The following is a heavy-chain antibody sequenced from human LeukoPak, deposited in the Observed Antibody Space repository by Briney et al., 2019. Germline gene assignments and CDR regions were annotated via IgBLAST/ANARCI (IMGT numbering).Heavy chain of an antibody. CDR2: ISGSGGST. CDR1: GFTFSSYA. Sequence: GGSLRLSCAASGFTFSSYAMSWVRQAPGKGLEWVSAISGSGGSTYYADSVKGRFTISRDNAKNSLYLQMNSLRAEDTALYYCAKDISDGRITILGVVISEYGMDVWGQGTTVTVSS. J-gene: IGHJ6*02. V-gene: IGHV3-23*01. CDR3: AKDISDGRITILGVVISEYGMDV. D-gene: IGHD3-3*01.